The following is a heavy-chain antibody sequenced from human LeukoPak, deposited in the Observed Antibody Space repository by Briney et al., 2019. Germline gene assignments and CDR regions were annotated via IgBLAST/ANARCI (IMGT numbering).Heavy chain of an antibody. Sequence: SETLSLTCTVSGGSISSFYWSWFYWSWIRQPPGKGLEWIGYIYFSGSTNYNPSLKSRVTMSVDTSKNQFSLKLSSVTAADTAAYYCARGEWELPPHNWFDPWGQGTLVTVSS. CDR2: IYFSGST. J-gene: IGHJ5*02. D-gene: IGHD1-26*01. CDR1: GGSISSFY. V-gene: IGHV4-59*12. CDR3: ARGEWELPPHNWFDP.